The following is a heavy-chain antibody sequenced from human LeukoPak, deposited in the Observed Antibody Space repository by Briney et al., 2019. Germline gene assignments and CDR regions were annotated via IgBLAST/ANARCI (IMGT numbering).Heavy chain of an antibody. CDR2: INHSGRT. D-gene: IGHD1-26*01. CDR3: ARQAYSGYVDY. V-gene: IGHV4-34*01. CDR1: GVFFSGYY. Sequence: PSETLSLTCAVYGVFFSGYYWSWIRQPPGKGLEWVGEINHSGRTNYNPSLKSRVTISVDTSKNQFSLKLSYVAAADPVVYYCARQAYSGYVDYWGQGTLVTVSS. J-gene: IGHJ4*02.